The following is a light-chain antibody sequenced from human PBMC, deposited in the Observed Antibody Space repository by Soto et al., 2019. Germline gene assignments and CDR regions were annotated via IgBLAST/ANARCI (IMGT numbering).Light chain of an antibody. CDR2: VAS. J-gene: IGKJ1*01. Sequence: DIQMTQSPSSLSASVGDRVTLTCRVCQDIKDHLGWYQQKPGKAPKSLIYVASRLQSGVPPRFSGSGSGTEFTLTISSLQPEDLAAYFCLQHNSDPWTFGQGTKVEI. CDR1: QDIKDH. CDR3: LQHNSDPWT. V-gene: IGKV1-17*01.